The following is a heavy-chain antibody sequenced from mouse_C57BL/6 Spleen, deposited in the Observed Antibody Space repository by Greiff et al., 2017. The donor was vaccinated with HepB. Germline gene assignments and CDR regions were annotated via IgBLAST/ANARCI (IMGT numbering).Heavy chain of an antibody. V-gene: IGHV1-69*01. CDR1: CYTFTSYW. CDR2: IDPSDSYT. J-gene: IGHJ2*01. CDR3: ARGKDYFDY. Sequence: QVQLQQPGAELVMPGASVKLSCKASCYTFTSYWMHWVKQRPGQGLEWIGEIDPSDSYTNYNQKFKGKSTLTVDKSSSTAYMQLSSLTSEDSAVYYCARGKDYFDYWGQGTTLTVSS.